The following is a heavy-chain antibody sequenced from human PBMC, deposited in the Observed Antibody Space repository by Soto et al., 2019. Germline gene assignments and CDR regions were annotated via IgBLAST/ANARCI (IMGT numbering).Heavy chain of an antibody. V-gene: IGHV5-51*01. CDR3: ARHFSRWDNYYYYAVDV. D-gene: IGHD6-13*01. CDR1: GYSFTTYW. J-gene: IGHJ6*02. CDR2: IYPSDSDT. Sequence: EEQLVQSGAEVKKPGESLRISCKASGYSFTTYWIDWVRQMPGKGLEWMGSIYPSDSDTKYSPSLQGQVTISADTSISTAYLQWSSLEASDTATYYCARHFSRWDNYYYYAVDVWGRGTTVTVSS.